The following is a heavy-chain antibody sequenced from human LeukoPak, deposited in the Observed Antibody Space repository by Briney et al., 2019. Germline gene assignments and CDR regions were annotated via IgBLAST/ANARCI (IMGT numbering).Heavy chain of an antibody. Sequence: GGSLRLSCAASGFTFSSYTMNWVRQAPGKGLEWVSSITSSSSYIYYADSVKGRFTISRDNAKNSLCLQMNSLRAEDTAVYYCARYVVAVGFDYWGQGTLVTVSS. CDR1: GFTFSSYT. CDR3: ARYVVAVGFDY. D-gene: IGHD3-22*01. J-gene: IGHJ4*02. CDR2: ITSSSSYI. V-gene: IGHV3-21*01.